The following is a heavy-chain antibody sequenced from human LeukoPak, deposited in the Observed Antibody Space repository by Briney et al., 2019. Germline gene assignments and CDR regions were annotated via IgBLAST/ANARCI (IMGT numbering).Heavy chain of an antibody. D-gene: IGHD4/OR15-4a*01. J-gene: IGHJ4*02. CDR3: ARRAGAYSHPYDY. CDR1: GFTVSSNS. CDR2: IYSGTI. V-gene: IGHV3-53*01. Sequence: GGSLRLSCTVSGFTVSSNSMSWVRQAPGEGLEWVSFIYSGTIHYSDSLKGRFTISRDNSKNTLYLQMNSLRAEDTAVYYCARRAGAYSHPYDYWGQGTLVTASS.